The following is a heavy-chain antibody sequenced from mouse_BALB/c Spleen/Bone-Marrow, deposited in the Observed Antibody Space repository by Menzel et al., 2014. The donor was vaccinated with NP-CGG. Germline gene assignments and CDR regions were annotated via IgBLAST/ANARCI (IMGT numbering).Heavy chain of an antibody. CDR3: ARSGTDYAVDY. CDR1: GFSLTSYG. Sequence: QVQLQQSGPDLVAPSQSLSLTCTVSGFSLTSYGLHWVRQPPGKGLEWLGVIWSDGSTTYNSALKSRLSISKDNSKRQVLLKMNSLQTDDTAMYYCARSGTDYAVDYWGQGTSVTVSS. J-gene: IGHJ4*01. V-gene: IGHV2-6-2*01. CDR2: IWSDGST. D-gene: IGHD4-1*01.